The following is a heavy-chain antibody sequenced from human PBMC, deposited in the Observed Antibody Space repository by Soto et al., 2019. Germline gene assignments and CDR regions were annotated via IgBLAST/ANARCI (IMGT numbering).Heavy chain of an antibody. V-gene: IGHV1-69*02. Sequence: SVKVSCKASGGAFSSYTISWVRQAPGQGLEWMGRIIPILGIANYAQKFQGRVTITADKSTSTAYMELSSLRSEDTAVYYCARVASKQQLAHFDYWGQGTLVTVSS. CDR2: IIPILGIA. CDR3: ARVASKQQLAHFDY. J-gene: IGHJ4*02. CDR1: GGAFSSYT. D-gene: IGHD6-13*01.